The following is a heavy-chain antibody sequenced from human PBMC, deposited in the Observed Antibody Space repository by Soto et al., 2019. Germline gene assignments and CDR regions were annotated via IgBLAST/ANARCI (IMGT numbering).Heavy chain of an antibody. CDR2: IYSNGDT. J-gene: IGHJ6*02. CDR3: ARRGGSSSGYYYYAMDV. Sequence: SETLSLTCSVSSDSMNSGGYYWSWIRQHPGKGLEWTGYIYSNGDTYYNPSLKSRVTISVDTSKNQFSLNLTSVTAADTAVYYCARRGGSSSGYYYYAMDVWGQGTTVTVSS. CDR1: SDSMNSGGYY. V-gene: IGHV4-31*03. D-gene: IGHD6-6*01.